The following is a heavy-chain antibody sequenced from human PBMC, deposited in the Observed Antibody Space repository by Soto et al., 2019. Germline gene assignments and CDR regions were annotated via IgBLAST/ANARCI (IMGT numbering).Heavy chain of an antibody. CDR1: GGSISSCGYY. D-gene: IGHD3-16*01. J-gene: IGHJ3*02. CDR2: IYYSGST. V-gene: IGHV4-31*03. Sequence: LSLTCTVSGGSISSCGYYWSWIRQHPGKGLEWIGYIYYSGSTYYNPSLKSRVTISVDTSKNQFSLKLSSVTAADTAVYYCARATTKLRTYAFDIWGQGTMVT. CDR3: ARATTKLRTYAFDI.